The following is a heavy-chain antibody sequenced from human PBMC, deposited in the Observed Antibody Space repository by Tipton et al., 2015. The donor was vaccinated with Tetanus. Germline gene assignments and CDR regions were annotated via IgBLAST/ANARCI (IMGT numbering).Heavy chain of an antibody. CDR2: IYYSGST. CDR3: AARGYCSGGSCYLYYYYGMDV. Sequence: LRLSCTVSGGSISSSSYYWGWIRQPPGKGLEWIGSIYYSGSTYYNPSLKSRVTISVDTSKNQFSLKLSSVTAADTAVYYCAARGYCSGGSCYLYYYYGMDVWGQGTTVTVSS. J-gene: IGHJ6*02. D-gene: IGHD2-15*01. CDR1: GGSISSSSYY. V-gene: IGHV4-39*07.